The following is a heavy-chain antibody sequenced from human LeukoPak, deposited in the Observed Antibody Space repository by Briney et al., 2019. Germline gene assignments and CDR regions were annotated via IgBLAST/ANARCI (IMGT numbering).Heavy chain of an antibody. CDR1: GFTFSSYS. CDR2: ISSSSSTI. J-gene: IGHJ4*02. V-gene: IGHV3-48*01. Sequence: GGSLRLSCAASGFTFSSYSMNWVRQAPGKGLEWVSYISSSSSTIYYADSVKGRFTISRDNSKNTLYLQMNSLRAEDTAVCYCARVSHSSGWYSDYWGQGTLVTVSS. D-gene: IGHD6-19*01. CDR3: ARVSHSSGWYSDY.